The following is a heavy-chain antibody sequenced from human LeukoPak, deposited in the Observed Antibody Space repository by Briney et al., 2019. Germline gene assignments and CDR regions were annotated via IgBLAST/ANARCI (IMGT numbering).Heavy chain of an antibody. J-gene: IGHJ3*01. CDR1: GFTVSSNY. D-gene: IGHD3-22*01. V-gene: IGHV3-53*01. CDR2: IYSGGST. CDR3: ARADSSGSFLGDALDF. Sequence: GGSLRLSCAASGFTVSSNYMSWVRQAPGKGLEWVSVIYSGGSTYYADSVKGRFTISRDNSKNTLYLQMNSLRAEDTAVYYCARADSSGSFLGDALDFWGQGTLVIVSS.